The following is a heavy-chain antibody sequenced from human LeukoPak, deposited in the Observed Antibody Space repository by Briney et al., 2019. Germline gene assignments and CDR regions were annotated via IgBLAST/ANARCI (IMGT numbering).Heavy chain of an antibody. V-gene: IGHV3-66*01. CDR2: IYSGGST. CDR3: ASAGYSSGWYSRLYFDY. Sequence: GGSLRLSCAASGFTVSSNYMSWVRQAPGKGLEWVSVIYSGGSTYYADSVKGRFTISRDNSKNTLYLQMNSLRAEDTAVYYCASAGYSSGWYSRLYFDYWGQGTLVTVSS. D-gene: IGHD6-19*01. CDR1: GFTVSSNY. J-gene: IGHJ4*02.